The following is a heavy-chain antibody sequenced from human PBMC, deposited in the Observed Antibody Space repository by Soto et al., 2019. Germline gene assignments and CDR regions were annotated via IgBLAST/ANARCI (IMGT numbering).Heavy chain of an antibody. CDR1: GYTFNYQH. Sequence: GASVKVSCKASGYTFNYQHLHWVRQAPGQGLEWMGIINPNGGGTRYAQKFQGRVTMTRDTSTSTVFMELDSLTSDDTAVYFCAREAYSTSWYYFDFWGQGTLVTV. CDR2: INPNGGGT. V-gene: IGHV1-46*02. CDR3: AREAYSTSWYYFDF. J-gene: IGHJ4*02. D-gene: IGHD6-13*01.